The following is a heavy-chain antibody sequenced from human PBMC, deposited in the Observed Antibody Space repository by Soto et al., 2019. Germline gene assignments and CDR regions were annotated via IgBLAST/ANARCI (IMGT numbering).Heavy chain of an antibody. CDR1: EFTFSSYA. CDR2: ISGSGGST. V-gene: IGHV3-23*01. Sequence: EVQLLESGGGLVQPGGSLRLSCAVSEFTFSSYAMSWVRQAPGKGLEWVSAISGSGGSTYYADSVKGRFTISRDNSKNTLYLQMNSLRAEDSAVYYCSKVPNYYYCMDVWGKGTTVTVSS. J-gene: IGHJ6*03. CDR3: SKVPNYYYCMDV.